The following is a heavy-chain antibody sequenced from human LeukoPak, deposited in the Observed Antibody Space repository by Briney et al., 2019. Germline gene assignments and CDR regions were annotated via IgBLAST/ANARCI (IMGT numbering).Heavy chain of an antibody. CDR3: ARGGANRFDY. V-gene: IGHV3-7*05. J-gene: IGHJ4*02. D-gene: IGHD1-26*01. CDR2: IKSDGSEK. Sequence: GGSLRLSCAASGFTFSSYWMSWVRQAPGKGLEWVAKIKSDGSEKYYVDSVKGRFTISRDIAKNSLDLQMNSLRVEDTAVYYCARGGANRFDYWGQGTLVTVSS. CDR1: GFTFSSYW.